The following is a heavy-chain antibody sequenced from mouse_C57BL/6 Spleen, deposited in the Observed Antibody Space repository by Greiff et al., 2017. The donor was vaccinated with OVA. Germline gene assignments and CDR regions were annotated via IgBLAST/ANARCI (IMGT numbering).Heavy chain of an antibody. CDR1: GFTFSDYG. CDR2: ISNLAYSI. J-gene: IGHJ1*03. CDR3: ARQPAGYFDV. Sequence: DVKLVESGGGLVQPGGSLKLSCAASGFTFSDYGMAWVRQAPRKGPEWVAFISNLAYSIYYADTVTGRFTISRENAKNTLYLEMSSLRSEDTAMYYCARQPAGYFDVWGTGTTVTVSS. V-gene: IGHV5-15*01.